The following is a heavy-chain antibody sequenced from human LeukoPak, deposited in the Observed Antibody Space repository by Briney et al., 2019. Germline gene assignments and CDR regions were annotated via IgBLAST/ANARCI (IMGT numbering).Heavy chain of an antibody. CDR1: GFTVSLYY. J-gene: IGHJ1*01. V-gene: IGHV3-53*01. D-gene: IGHD3-3*01. Sequence: GGSLRLSCAASGFTVSLYYMTWVRQAPGKGLEWVSVIYSGGPTYYADSVKGRFTISRDNSKNTVYLQMNSLRAEDTAVYYCAKDGQAPGYDFWSGYYRFYFQHWGQGTLVTVSS. CDR3: AKDGQAPGYDFWSGYYRFYFQH. CDR2: IYSGGPT.